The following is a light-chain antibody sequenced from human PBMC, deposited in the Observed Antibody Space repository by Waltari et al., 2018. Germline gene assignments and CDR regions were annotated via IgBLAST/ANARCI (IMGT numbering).Light chain of an antibody. Sequence: SVLTPPPSVSGAPVPRVTTSCPGTSPNFAAAYDLQWYQHLPGTAPKLLIYGNTNRPSGVPDRFSGSKSGTSASLAITGLQSEDEADYYCQSYDSSLSGSAFGGGTKLTVL. CDR1: SPNFAAAYD. CDR3: QSYDSSLSGSA. J-gene: IGLJ2*01. V-gene: IGLV1-40*01. CDR2: GNT.